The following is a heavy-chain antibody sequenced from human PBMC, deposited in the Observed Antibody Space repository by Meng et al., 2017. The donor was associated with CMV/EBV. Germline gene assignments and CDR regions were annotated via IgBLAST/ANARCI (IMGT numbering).Heavy chain of an antibody. J-gene: IGHJ4*02. D-gene: IGHD1-26*01. CDR2: IKQDGSEK. CDR1: GFTFSSYW. V-gene: IGHV3-7*04. Sequence: GGSLRLSCAASGFTFSSYWVSWVRQAPGKGLEWVANIKQDGSEKYYVDSVKCRFTISRDNAKNSLYLQMNSLRAEDTAVYYCAGGQWELLFDYWGQGTLVTVSS. CDR3: AGGQWELLFDY.